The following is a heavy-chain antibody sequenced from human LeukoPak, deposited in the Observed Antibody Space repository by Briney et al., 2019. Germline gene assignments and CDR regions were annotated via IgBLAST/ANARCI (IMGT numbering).Heavy chain of an antibody. CDR1: GFTFSSYA. D-gene: IGHD4-17*01. V-gene: IGHV3-15*01. J-gene: IGHJ4*02. CDR3: TTDLGYGDYGFDF. CDR2: IKSKTDGGTT. Sequence: PGGSLRLSCAASGFTFSSYAMSWVRQAPGKGLEWVGRIKSKTDGGTTDYAAPVKGRFTISRDDSKNALYLQMNSLKTEDTAVYYCTTDLGYGDYGFDFWGQGTLVTVSS.